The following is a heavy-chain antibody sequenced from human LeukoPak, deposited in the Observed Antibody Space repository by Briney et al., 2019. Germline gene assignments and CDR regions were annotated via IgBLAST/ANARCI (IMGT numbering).Heavy chain of an antibody. D-gene: IGHD3-22*01. Sequence: GGTLRLSCAASGFTFSSYGMHWVRQAPGKGLEWVAVISYDGSNKYYVDSVKGRFTISRDNSKNTLYLQMNSLRAEDTAVYYCAKDGDYYDSSGYEGIDYWGQGTLVTVSS. CDR3: AKDGDYYDSSGYEGIDY. CDR2: ISYDGSNK. CDR1: GFTFSSYG. V-gene: IGHV3-30*18. J-gene: IGHJ4*02.